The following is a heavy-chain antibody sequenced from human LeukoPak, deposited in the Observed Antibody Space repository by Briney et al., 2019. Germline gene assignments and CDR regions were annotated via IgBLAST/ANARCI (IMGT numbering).Heavy chain of an antibody. Sequence: TSETLSLTCIVSGGSISSYYWSWLRQPPGKGLEWIGYMYNSGSTNFNSSLKSRVAISLDTSKNQFSLKLTSVTAADTAVYYCARVNNYDILTGPNVFDIWGAGTPVTVSS. CDR1: GGSISSYY. CDR2: MYNSGST. J-gene: IGHJ3*02. V-gene: IGHV4-59*01. D-gene: IGHD3-9*01. CDR3: ARVNNYDILTGPNVFDI.